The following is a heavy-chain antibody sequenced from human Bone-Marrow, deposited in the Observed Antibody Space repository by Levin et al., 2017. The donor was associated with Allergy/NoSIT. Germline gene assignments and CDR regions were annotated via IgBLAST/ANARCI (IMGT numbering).Heavy chain of an antibody. CDR1: GFTFSHYW. CDR2: MNSDGSTT. CDR3: ARGVMGASDF. J-gene: IGHJ4*02. D-gene: IGHD1-26*01. V-gene: IGHV3-74*03. Sequence: SCEASGFTFSHYWMQWVRQGPGKGLVWVSQMNSDGSTTQYAESVKGRFTISRDNAKNTLFLQMNSLTAEDTAVYYCARGVMGASDFWGQGSLVTVSS.